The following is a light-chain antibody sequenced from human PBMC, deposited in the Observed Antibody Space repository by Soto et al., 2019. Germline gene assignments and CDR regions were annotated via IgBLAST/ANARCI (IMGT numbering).Light chain of an antibody. CDR3: VQNTRWPPRP. J-gene: IGKJ1*01. V-gene: IGKV2-30*01. Sequence: DVVMTQSPLSLPVTLGQPASISCRSSQSLEYSDGNNYLNWCHQRPGQSPRSLIYKVSNRDCGVPVRFSGSRSGADVPLEISRVEAEDVGICYCVQNTRWPPRPFGQGPKVQI. CDR2: KVS. CDR1: QSLEYSDGNNY.